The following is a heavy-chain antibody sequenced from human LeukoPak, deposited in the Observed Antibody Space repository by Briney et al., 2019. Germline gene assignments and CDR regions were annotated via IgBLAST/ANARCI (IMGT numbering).Heavy chain of an antibody. CDR2: ISGSGGST. J-gene: IGHJ4*02. CDR1: GFTFSSYA. Sequence: PGGSLRLSCAASGFTFSSYAMSWVRQAPGKGLEWVSAISGSGGSTYYADSVKGRFTISRDNSKNTLYLQMNSLRAEDTAVYYCAKGPYCSSTTCYTIGSFDYWCQGTLVTVSS. CDR3: AKGPYCSSTTCYTIGSFDY. D-gene: IGHD2-2*02. V-gene: IGHV3-23*01.